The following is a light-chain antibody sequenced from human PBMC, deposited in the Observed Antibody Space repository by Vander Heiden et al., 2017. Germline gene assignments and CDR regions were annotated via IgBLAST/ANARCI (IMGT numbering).Light chain of an antibody. Sequence: DIVMTQSPDFLAVSLGERATINCKSSQSVLYSSNNKNNLAWYQQKPGQPPKLLIYWASTRESGVPDRFSGSGSGTDFTLTISSLQAEDVAVYYCQQYSSTPWTFGQGTKVEIK. V-gene: IGKV4-1*01. CDR3: QQYSSTPWT. J-gene: IGKJ1*01. CDR1: QSVLYSSNNKNN. CDR2: WAS.